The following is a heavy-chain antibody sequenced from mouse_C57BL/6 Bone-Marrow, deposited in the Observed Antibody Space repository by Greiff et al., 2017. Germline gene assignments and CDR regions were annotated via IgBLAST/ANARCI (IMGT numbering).Heavy chain of an antibody. CDR2: IYPGDGDT. D-gene: IGHD2-3*01. CDR1: GYAFSSSW. J-gene: IGHJ4*01. V-gene: IGHV1-82*01. Sequence: VQLQQSGPELVKPGASVKISCKASGYAFSSSWMNWVKQRPGKGLEWIGRIYPGDGDTNYNGKFKGKATLTADKSSSTAYMQLSSLTSEDSAVYFCASGLLRLYYAMDYWGQGTSVTVSS. CDR3: ASGLLRLYYAMDY.